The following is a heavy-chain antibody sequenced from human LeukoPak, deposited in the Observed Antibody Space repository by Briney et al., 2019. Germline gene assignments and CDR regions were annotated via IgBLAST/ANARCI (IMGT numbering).Heavy chain of an antibody. D-gene: IGHD3-16*02. CDR3: ARGGGLVWGSYRLDY. CDR2: INHSGST. V-gene: IGHV4-34*01. Sequence: SETLSLTCAVYGGSFSGYYWSWIRQPPGKGLEWIGEINHSGSTNYNPSLKSRVTISVDTSKNQFSLKLSSVTAADTAVYYCARGGGLVWGSYRLDYWGQGTLVTVSS. J-gene: IGHJ4*02. CDR1: GGSFSGYY.